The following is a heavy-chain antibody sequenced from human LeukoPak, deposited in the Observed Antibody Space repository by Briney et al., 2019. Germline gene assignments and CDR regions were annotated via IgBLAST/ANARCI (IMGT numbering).Heavy chain of an antibody. D-gene: IGHD3-3*01. J-gene: IGHJ6*03. CDR2: IIPILGIA. CDR3: ARSVHEGVTIFGVVITSYYYYYMDV. V-gene: IGHV1-69*04. CDR1: GGTFSSYA. Sequence: SVKVSCKASGGTFSSYAISWVRQAPGQGLEWMGRIIPILGIANYAQKFQGRVTITRNTSISTAYMELSSLRSEDTAVYYCARSVHEGVTIFGVVITSYYYYYMDVWGKGTTVTVSS.